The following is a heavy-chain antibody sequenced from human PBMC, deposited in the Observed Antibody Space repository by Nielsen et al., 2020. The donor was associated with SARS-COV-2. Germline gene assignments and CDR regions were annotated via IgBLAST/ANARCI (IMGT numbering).Heavy chain of an antibody. J-gene: IGHJ4*02. Sequence: GESLKISCAASGFTFSSYGMHWVRQAPGKGLERVGVISYDGSNKYYADSVKGRFTISRDHSKNTLYLQMNSLRAEDTALYYCAKLGGGSSASTYFDYWGQGTLVIVSS. CDR3: AKLGGGSSASTYFDY. V-gene: IGHV3-30*18. D-gene: IGHD2-15*01. CDR1: GFTFSSYG. CDR2: ISYDGSNK.